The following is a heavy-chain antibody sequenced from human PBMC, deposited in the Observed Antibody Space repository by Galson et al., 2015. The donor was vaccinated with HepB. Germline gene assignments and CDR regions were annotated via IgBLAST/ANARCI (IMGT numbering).Heavy chain of an antibody. V-gene: IGHV3-33*08. D-gene: IGHD6-13*01. J-gene: IGHJ3*02. CDR1: GFTFSSYG. CDR2: IWYDGSNK. Sequence: LRLSCAASGFTFSSYGMHWVRQAPGKGLEWVAVIWYDGSNKYYADSVKGRFTISRDNSKNTLYLQMNSLRAEDTAVYYCASSSVAAAGSGDAFDIWGQGTMVTVSS. CDR3: ASSSVAAAGSGDAFDI.